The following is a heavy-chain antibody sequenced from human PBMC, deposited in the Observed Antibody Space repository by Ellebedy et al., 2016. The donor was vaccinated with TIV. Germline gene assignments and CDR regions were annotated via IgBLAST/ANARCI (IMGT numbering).Heavy chain of an antibody. CDR2: VHYSGRT. D-gene: IGHD5-12*01. J-gene: IGHJ4*02. V-gene: IGHV4-39*02. Sequence: MPSETLSLTCSVSGGSVTTRSFYRGWLRPSHGKGLDWIGSVHYSGRTYFNPSLKRRVSISTDTSKIHISLRLISVTAADTAVYFCARDGSGYHCFDQWGQGTLVTVSS. CDR1: GGSVTTRSFY. CDR3: ARDGSGYHCFDQ.